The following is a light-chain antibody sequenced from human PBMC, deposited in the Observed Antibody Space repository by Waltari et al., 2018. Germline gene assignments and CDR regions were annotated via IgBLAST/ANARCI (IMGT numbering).Light chain of an antibody. CDR1: NRDIGAFYY. CDR3: NSYTTSNTYV. J-gene: IGLJ1*01. V-gene: IGLV2-14*03. CDR2: DVN. Sequence: QSALTQPASMSGSPGQSITISCTGTNRDIGAFYYVSWYQQHPGKAPRLIIYDVNNRPSGISTRFSGSQSGNTASLTISGLQAEDEADYYCNSYTTSNTYVFGGGTKVTVV.